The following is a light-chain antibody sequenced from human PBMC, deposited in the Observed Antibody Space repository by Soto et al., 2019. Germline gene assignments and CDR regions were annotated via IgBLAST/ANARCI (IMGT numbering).Light chain of an antibody. V-gene: IGKV3D-20*02. CDR3: QQSYSTPV. CDR1: QSVSSNH. Sequence: EIVLTQSPDTLSLSPGERATLSCRASQSVSSNHLAWYQQKPGLAPRLLIYDASSRATGVPDRFSGGGSGTDFTLTISRLEPEDFATYYCQQSYSTPVFGQGTRLDIK. J-gene: IGKJ5*01. CDR2: DAS.